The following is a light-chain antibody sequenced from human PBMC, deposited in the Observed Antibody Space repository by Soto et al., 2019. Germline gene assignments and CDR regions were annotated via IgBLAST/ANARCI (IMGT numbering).Light chain of an antibody. CDR2: GTS. CDR1: QNISRS. V-gene: IGKV3-15*01. Sequence: EIVMTQSPVTLSVSPGERATLSCRASQNISRSLAWYQQKPGQGPSLLIYGTSTRAGGVPARFSGGGSGTEFTLTISSLQSEDFAVYYCQPYNNWPLTFGGGTKVDIK. CDR3: QPYNNWPLT. J-gene: IGKJ4*01.